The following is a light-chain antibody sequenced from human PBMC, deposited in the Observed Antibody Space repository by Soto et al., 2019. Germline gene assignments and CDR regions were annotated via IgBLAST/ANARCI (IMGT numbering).Light chain of an antibody. CDR1: QAISSW. V-gene: IGKV1-12*01. CDR2: AAS. Sequence: DIQMTQSPSSVSASGGDRVTITCRASQAISSWLAWYQQKPGKAPKLLIYAASTLQSGVPSRFSGSGSGTEFTLSISSLQPEDFATYYCQQANSFPYTFGQGTKLEI. J-gene: IGKJ2*01. CDR3: QQANSFPYT.